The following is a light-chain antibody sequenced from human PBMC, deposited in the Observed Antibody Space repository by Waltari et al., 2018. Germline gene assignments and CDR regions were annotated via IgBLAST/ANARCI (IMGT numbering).Light chain of an antibody. J-gene: IGKJ1*01. CDR1: QSLLYNSNDKNY. V-gene: IGKV4-1*01. CDR3: QQYYGRRT. Sequence: DIVMTQSPDSLAVSLGERVTINCKSSQSLLYNSNDKNYLAWYQQKPGQPPKLLFYWASTRHSGVPDRFSGSGYATDFTLTISSLQAEDVAVYYCQQYYGRRTFGQGTRVEIK. CDR2: WAS.